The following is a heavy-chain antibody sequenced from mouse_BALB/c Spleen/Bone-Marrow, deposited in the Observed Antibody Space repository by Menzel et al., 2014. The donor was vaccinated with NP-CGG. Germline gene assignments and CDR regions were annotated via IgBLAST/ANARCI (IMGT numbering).Heavy chain of an antibody. CDR2: IKVSTGYT. J-gene: IGHJ4*01. CDR1: GYTFTNYW. V-gene: IGHV1-7*01. D-gene: IGHD2-4*01. Sequence: VQLQQSGAELAKPGASVKMSCKASGYTFTNYWMYWVKQRPGQGLEWIGYIKVSTGYTEYNQKFKDKATLTADKSSSTAYMQLSSLTSEDSAVYYCARDYHYAMDYWGQGTSVTVSS. CDR3: ARDYHYAMDY.